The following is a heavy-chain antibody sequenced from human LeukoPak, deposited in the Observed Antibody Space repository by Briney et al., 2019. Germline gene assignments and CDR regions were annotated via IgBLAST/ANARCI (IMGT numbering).Heavy chain of an antibody. D-gene: IGHD2-21*02. CDR1: GGSISSYY. Sequence: PSETLSLTCTVSGGSISSYYWSWIRQPPGKGLEWIGYIYTSGSTNYNPSLKSRVTISVDTSKNQFSLKLSSVTAADTAVYYCVRHPYCGGDCYPGADWYFDLWGRGTLVTVSS. V-gene: IGHV4-4*09. J-gene: IGHJ2*01. CDR3: VRHPYCGGDCYPGADWYFDL. CDR2: IYTSGST.